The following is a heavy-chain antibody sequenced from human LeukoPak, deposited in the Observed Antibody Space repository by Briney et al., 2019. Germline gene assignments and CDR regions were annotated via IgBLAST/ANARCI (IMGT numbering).Heavy chain of an antibody. Sequence: SETLSLTCTVSGGSISSYYWSWIRQPAGKGLEWIGRIYTSGSTNYNPSLKSRVTMSVDTSKNQFSLKLSSVTAADMAVYYCARGGDSSGFVYNAYWGQGTLVTVSS. V-gene: IGHV4-4*07. J-gene: IGHJ4*02. CDR2: IYTSGST. CDR1: GGSISSYY. CDR3: ARGGDSSGFVYNAY. D-gene: IGHD6-19*01.